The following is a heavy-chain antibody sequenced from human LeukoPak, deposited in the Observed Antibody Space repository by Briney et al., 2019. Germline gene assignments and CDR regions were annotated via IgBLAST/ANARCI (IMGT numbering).Heavy chain of an antibody. J-gene: IGHJ4*02. CDR3: ATERTYYYDSSGPIDY. Sequence: PGGSLRLSCAASGLTFSSYGMHWVRQAPGKGLEWVAVISYDGSNKYYADSVKGRFTISRDNSKNTLYLQMNSLRAEDTAVYYCATERTYYYDSSGPIDYWGQGTLVTVSS. V-gene: IGHV3-30*03. CDR2: ISYDGSNK. D-gene: IGHD3-22*01. CDR1: GLTFSSYG.